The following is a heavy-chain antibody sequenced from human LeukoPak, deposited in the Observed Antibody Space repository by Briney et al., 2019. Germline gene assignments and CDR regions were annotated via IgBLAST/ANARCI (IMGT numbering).Heavy chain of an antibody. D-gene: IGHD3-10*01. J-gene: IGHJ4*02. CDR1: GFSFNNYW. CDR3: ARGMIRGVMDDY. CDR2: INQAGSDK. Sequence: GGSQRLSCAASGFSFNNYWMSWVRQAPGKGLEWVANINQAGSDKYYLDSVKGRFTISRDNAKNSLYLQMNSLRAEDTAVYYCARGMIRGVMDDYWGQGTLVTVSS. V-gene: IGHV3-7*05.